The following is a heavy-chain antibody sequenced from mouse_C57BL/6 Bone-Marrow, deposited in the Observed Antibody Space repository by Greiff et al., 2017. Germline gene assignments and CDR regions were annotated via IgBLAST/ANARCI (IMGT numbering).Heavy chain of an antibody. CDR3: ARHPVYGYDGTWFAY. CDR1: GYTFTEYT. Sequence: QVHVKQSGAELVKPGASVKLSCKASGYTFTEYTIHWVKQRSGQGLEWIGWFYPGSGSIKYNEKFKDKATLTADKSSSTVYMGLSRLTSEDSAVYFCARHPVYGYDGTWFAYWGQGTLVTVSA. D-gene: IGHD2-2*01. J-gene: IGHJ3*01. CDR2: FYPGSGSI. V-gene: IGHV1-62-2*01.